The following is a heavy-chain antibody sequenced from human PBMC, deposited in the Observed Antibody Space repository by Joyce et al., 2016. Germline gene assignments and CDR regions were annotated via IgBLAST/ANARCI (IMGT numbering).Heavy chain of an antibody. CDR2: INDSGST. D-gene: IGHD3-22*01. Sequence: QVQLQQWGAGLLKPSETLSLTCAVYGGSFSGYYWSWIRQPPGKGLEWIGEINDSGSTNYNPSLKSRVTISVDTSKIQFSLKLSSVTAADTAVYYCASLNYYDSSGYYYFDYWGQGTLVTVSS. CDR3: ASLNYYDSSGYYYFDY. CDR1: GGSFSGYY. J-gene: IGHJ4*02. V-gene: IGHV4-34*01.